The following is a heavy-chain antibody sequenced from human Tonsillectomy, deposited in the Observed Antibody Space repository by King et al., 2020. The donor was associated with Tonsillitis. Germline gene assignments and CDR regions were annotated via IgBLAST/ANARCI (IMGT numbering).Heavy chain of an antibody. CDR1: GFTFSIYA. Sequence: VQLVESGGGLVQPGGSLRLSCAASGFTFSIYAMSWVRQAPGKGREWISGISASGVNTYYADSVKGRFTISRDNSRNTLNLQMNSLSVEDTAVYYCAKPTMTTTAGYWGQGTLVTVSS. V-gene: IGHV3-23*04. CDR3: AKPTMTTTAGY. D-gene: IGHD3-22*01. CDR2: ISASGVNT. J-gene: IGHJ4*02.